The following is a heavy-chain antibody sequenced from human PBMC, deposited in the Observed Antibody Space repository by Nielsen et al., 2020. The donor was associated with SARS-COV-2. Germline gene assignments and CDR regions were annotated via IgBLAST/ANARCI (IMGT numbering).Heavy chain of an antibody. V-gene: IGHV1-46*01. CDR2: INPSGGST. Sequence: WVRQAPGQGLEWMGIINPSGGSTSYAQKFQGRVTMTRDTSTSTVYMELSSLRSEDTAVYYCARGRYCTSVNCYAKINDYWGQGTLVTVSS. D-gene: IGHD2-2*01. J-gene: IGHJ4*02. CDR3: ARGRYCTSVNCYAKINDY.